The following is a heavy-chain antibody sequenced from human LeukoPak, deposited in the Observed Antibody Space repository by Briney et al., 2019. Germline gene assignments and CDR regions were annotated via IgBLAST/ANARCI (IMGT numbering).Heavy chain of an antibody. CDR3: ARDLSLGLPGNYWYFDL. D-gene: IGHD2-2*01. CDR1: GYTFNGYY. V-gene: IGHV1-2*02. Sequence: ASVKVSCKSSGYTFNGYYMHWVRQAPGQGLEWMGWINPNSGGTNYAQKFQGRVTMTRDTSISTAYMELSRLRSDDTAVYYCARDLSLGLPGNYWYFDLWGRGTLVTVSS. J-gene: IGHJ2*01. CDR2: INPNSGGT.